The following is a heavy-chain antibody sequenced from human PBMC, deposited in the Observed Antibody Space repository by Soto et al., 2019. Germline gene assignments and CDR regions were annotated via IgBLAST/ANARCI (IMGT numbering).Heavy chain of an antibody. CDR3: ARTKYYGSGSYSWFDP. J-gene: IGHJ5*02. CDR1: GGSISSYY. D-gene: IGHD3-10*01. Sequence: SETLSLTCTVSGGSISSYYWSWIRQPPGKGLEWIGYIYYSGSTNYNPSLKSRVTMSVDRPKNQFSLKLSSVTAADTAVYYCARTKYYGSGSYSWFDPWGQGTLVTVSS. CDR2: IYYSGST. V-gene: IGHV4-59*12.